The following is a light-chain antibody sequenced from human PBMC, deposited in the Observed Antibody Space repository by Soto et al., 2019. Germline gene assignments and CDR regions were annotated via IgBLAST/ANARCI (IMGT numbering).Light chain of an antibody. V-gene: IGLV4-69*01. CDR2: LNNDGSH. CDR1: SGHRNYA. CDR3: QTWDSGTRV. J-gene: IGLJ3*02. Sequence: QPVLTQPPSASASLGASVELTCTLSSGHRNYAIAWHQQQPQKGPRYLMKLNNDGSHNKGDGIPDRFSGSSSGPVRYLTISSLQSEDEADYYCQTWDSGTRVFGGGTKLTVL.